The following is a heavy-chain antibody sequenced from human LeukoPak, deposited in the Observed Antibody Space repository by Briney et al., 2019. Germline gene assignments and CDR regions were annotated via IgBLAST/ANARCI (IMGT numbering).Heavy chain of an antibody. Sequence: GESLKISCKGSGYSFTSYWIGWVRQMPGKGLEWMGLIYPGDPDTRYSPSFQGQVTISADKSISTAYLQWSSLKASDTAMYYCARHYDSSGYSWFDSWGQGTLVTVSS. J-gene: IGHJ5*01. V-gene: IGHV5-51*01. CDR2: IYPGDPDT. CDR3: ARHYDSSGYSWFDS. CDR1: GYSFTSYW. D-gene: IGHD3-22*01.